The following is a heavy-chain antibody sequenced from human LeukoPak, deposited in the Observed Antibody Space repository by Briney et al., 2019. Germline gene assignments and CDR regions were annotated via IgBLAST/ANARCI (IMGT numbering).Heavy chain of an antibody. CDR2: IYSGGST. CDR3: ARYRDGYIY. J-gene: IGHJ4*02. V-gene: IGHV3-53*01. D-gene: IGHD5-24*01. Sequence: PGGSLRISCAASGFTVSSNYMSWVRQAPGKGLEWVSVIYSGGSTYYADSVKGRFTISRDNSKNTLYLQMNSLRAEDTAVYYCARYRDGYIYWGQGTLVTVSS. CDR1: GFTVSSNY.